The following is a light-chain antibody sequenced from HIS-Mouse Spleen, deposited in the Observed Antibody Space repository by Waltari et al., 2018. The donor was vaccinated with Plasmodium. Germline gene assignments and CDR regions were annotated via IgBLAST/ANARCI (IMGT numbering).Light chain of an antibody. CDR3: QAWDSSTVV. CDR1: KFGDQY. J-gene: IGLJ2*01. CDR2: QDS. V-gene: IGLV3-1*01. Sequence: SYELTQPPSVSVSPGQTASITCHGAKFGDQYACWYQQKPGQSPVLVIYQDSKRPSGIPGRFSGSNSGNTATLTISGTQAMDEADYYCQAWDSSTVVFGGGTKLTVL.